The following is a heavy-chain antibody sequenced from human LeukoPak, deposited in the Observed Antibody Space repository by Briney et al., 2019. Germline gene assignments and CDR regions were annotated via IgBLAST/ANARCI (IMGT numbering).Heavy chain of an antibody. J-gene: IGHJ6*03. Sequence: GGSLRLSCAASEFTFSSYAMSWVRQAPGKGLQWVSAVSASGGSTYYADSVKGRFTISRDNSKNTLYLQMNSLRAEDTAVYYCAKDSKIVGAAFRSYHYMDVWGKGTAVTVSS. D-gene: IGHD1-26*01. CDR3: AKDSKIVGAAFRSYHYMDV. V-gene: IGHV3-23*01. CDR2: VSASGGST. CDR1: EFTFSSYA.